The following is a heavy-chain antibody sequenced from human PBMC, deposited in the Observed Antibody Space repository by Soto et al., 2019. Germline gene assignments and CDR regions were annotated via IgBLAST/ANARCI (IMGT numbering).Heavy chain of an antibody. CDR2: ISYDGSNK. CDR3: ARDLAVAGRMEVSGFY. V-gene: IGHV3-30-3*01. Sequence: QVQLVESGGGVVQPGRSLRLSCAASGFTFSSYAMHWVRQAPGKGLEWVAVISYDGSNKYYADSVKGRFTISRDNSKNTLDLQMNSLRADDTAVYYCARDLAVAGRMEVSGFYWGQGTLVTVSS. J-gene: IGHJ4*02. D-gene: IGHD6-19*01. CDR1: GFTFSSYA.